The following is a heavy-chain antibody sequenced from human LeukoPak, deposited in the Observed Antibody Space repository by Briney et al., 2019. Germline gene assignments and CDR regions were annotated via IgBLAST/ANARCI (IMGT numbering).Heavy chain of an antibody. CDR2: IYPGDSDT. V-gene: IGHV5-51*01. CDR1: GYRFTSYW. CDR3: ARLYYDFWSGYFAVNNWFDP. D-gene: IGHD3-3*01. Sequence: PGESLKISCQGSGYRFTSYWIGWVRQMPGKGLEWMGIIYPGDSDTRYSPSFQGQVTISADKSISTAYLQWSSLKASDTAMYYCARLYYDFWSGYFAVNNWFDPWGQGTLVTVSS. J-gene: IGHJ5*02.